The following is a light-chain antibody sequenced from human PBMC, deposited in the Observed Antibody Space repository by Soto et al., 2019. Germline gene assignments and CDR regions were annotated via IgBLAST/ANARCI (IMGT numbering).Light chain of an antibody. CDR2: SNN. V-gene: IGLV1-44*01. CDR1: SSNIGSNT. Sequence: QSVLTQPPSGSGTPGQRVTISCSGSSSNIGSNTVNWYQQLPGTAPKLLIYSNNQRPSGVPDRFSGSKSGTSASLAISGLQSEDEADYYCAAWDDSLNGVVFGGGTTVTVL. J-gene: IGLJ2*01. CDR3: AAWDDSLNGVV.